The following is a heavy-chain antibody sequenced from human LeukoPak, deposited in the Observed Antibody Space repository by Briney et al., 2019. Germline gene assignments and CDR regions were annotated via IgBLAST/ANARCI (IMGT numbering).Heavy chain of an antibody. J-gene: IGHJ6*02. V-gene: IGHV1-2*06. CDR3: AREVAAPHYYYYGMDV. CDR2: INPNSGGT. Sequence: ASVKVSCKASGYTFTGYYMHWVRQAPGQGLEWMGRINPNSGGTNYAQKFQGRVTMTRDTSISTAYMELSRLRSDDTAVYYCAREVAAPHYYYYGMDVWGQGTTVTVSS. D-gene: IGHD6-6*01. CDR1: GYTFTGYY.